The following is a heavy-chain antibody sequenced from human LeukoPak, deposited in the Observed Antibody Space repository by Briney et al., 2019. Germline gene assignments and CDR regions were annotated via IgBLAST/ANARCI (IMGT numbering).Heavy chain of an antibody. J-gene: IGHJ6*04. CDR2: IGGSGASI. CDR1: GFTFSSYW. V-gene: IGHV3-48*04. CDR3: AELGITMIGGV. D-gene: IGHD3-10*02. Sequence: GGSLRLSCAAFGFTFSSYWMSWVRQAPGKGLEWVSFIGGSGASIYYADSVRGRFTISRDNAKNSLYLQMNSLRAEDTAVYYCAELGITMIGGVWGKGTTVTISS.